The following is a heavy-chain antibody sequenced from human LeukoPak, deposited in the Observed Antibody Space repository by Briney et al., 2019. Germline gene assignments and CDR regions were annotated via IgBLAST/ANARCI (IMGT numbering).Heavy chain of an antibody. Sequence: GGSLRLSCAASGFTFSNYWMSWVRQAPGKGLEWVANIKQDGSEKDRVDSVKGRFTISRDNAKNSLYLQMNSLRAEDTAVYYCARGYGTYGYWGQGTLVTVSS. CDR1: GFTFSNYW. CDR3: ARGYGTYGY. J-gene: IGHJ4*02. CDR2: IKQDGSEK. V-gene: IGHV3-7*04. D-gene: IGHD1-7*01.